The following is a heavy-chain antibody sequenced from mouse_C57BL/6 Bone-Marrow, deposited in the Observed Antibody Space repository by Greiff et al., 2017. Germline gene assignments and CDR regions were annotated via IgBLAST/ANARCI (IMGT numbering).Heavy chain of an antibody. CDR3: TRPSTKNAWFAY. CDR1: GYTFTSYW. V-gene: IGHV1-5*01. J-gene: IGHJ3*01. D-gene: IGHD2-1*01. CDR2: IYPGNSDT. Sequence: VQLQQSGTVLARPGASVKMSCKTSGYTFTSYWMHWVKQRPGQGLEWIGAIYPGNSDTSYNQKFKGKAKLTAVTSASTAYMELSSLTNEDSAVYYCTRPSTKNAWFAYWGHGTLVTVSA.